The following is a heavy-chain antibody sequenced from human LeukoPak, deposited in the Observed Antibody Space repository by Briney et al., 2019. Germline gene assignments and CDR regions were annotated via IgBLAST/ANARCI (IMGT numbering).Heavy chain of an antibody. Sequence: GSLRLSCAASGFPLRSYAMGGVRHAPGKGLDWVAATSSGGDATYYADSVKGRFTISRDNSKNTLYLQMNRLRAEDTAVYYYARTDTNGRYYFGYWGRGDLVTVSS. D-gene: IGHD2-8*01. J-gene: IGHJ4*02. V-gene: IGHV3-23*01. CDR2: TSSGGDAT. CDR1: GFPLRSYA. CDR3: ARTDTNGRYYFGY.